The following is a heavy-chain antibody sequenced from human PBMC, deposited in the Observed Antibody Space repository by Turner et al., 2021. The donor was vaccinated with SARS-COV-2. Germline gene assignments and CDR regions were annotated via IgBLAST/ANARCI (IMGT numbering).Heavy chain of an antibody. V-gene: IGHV2-70*01. J-gene: IGHJ6*02. CDR2: IDLDDDK. CDR1: GFSLSTSGMC. CDR3: ARMKVDTAMILGGSYYYYGMDV. D-gene: IGHD5-18*01. Sequence: QVTLRESGPALVKPTQTLTLTCTVSGFSLSTSGMCVSWIRQPPGKALEWLALIDLDDDKYYSTSLKTRLTISKDTSKNQVVLTMTNMDPVDTATYYCARMKVDTAMILGGSYYYYGMDVWGQGTTVTVSS.